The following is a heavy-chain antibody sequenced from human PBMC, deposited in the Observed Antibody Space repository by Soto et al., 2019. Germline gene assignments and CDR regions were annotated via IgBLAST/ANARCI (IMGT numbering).Heavy chain of an antibody. CDR3: SSDTARVYYGMDV. J-gene: IGHJ6*02. D-gene: IGHD5-18*01. CDR1: GFTFSDHH. CDR2: TRNKANSYTT. V-gene: IGHV3-72*01. Sequence: PGGSLRLSCAASGFTFSDHHMDWVRQAPGKGLEWVGRTRNKANSYTTEYAASVKGRITISRDDSKNSLYLQMNSLKTEDTAVYYCSSDTARVYYGMDVWGQGTTVTVSS.